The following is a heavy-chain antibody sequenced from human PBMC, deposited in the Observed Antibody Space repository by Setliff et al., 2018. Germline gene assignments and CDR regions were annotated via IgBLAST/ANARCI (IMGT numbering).Heavy chain of an antibody. CDR1: GYTFTSYD. CDR2: MNPNSGHT. D-gene: IGHD2-15*01. V-gene: IGHV1-8*03. CDR3: ARGSRSGGKGGYNWFDP. Sequence: WASVKVSCKASGYTFTSYDINWVRQATGQGLEWMGWMNPNSGHTGYAQKFQGRVTITRNTSISTTYMELSSLRSEDTAVYYCARGSRSGGKGGYNWFDPWGQGTLVTAPQ. J-gene: IGHJ5*02.